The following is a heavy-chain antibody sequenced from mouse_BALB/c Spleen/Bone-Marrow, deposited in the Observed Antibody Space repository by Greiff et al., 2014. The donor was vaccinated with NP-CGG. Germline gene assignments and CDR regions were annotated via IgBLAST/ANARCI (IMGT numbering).Heavy chain of an antibody. CDR2: IDPFYGGT. CDR3: ARFVNYFDY. Sequence: EVKLQESGPELEKPGASVKISCKASGYSFTGFNMNWVKQSNGKSLEWIGSIDPFYGGTNYNQKFKGKATLTVDKSSSTAYMQLKSLTSEDSAVYYCARFVNYFDYWGQGTTLTVSS. V-gene: IGHV1-39*01. J-gene: IGHJ2*01. CDR1: GYSFTGFN.